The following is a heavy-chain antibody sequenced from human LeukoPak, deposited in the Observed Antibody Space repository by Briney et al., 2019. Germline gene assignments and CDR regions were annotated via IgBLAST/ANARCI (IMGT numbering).Heavy chain of an antibody. D-gene: IGHD3-10*01. CDR1: GGSISSYY. Sequence: SETLSLTCTVSGGSISSYYWSWIRQPPGKGLEWIGRIYYSGSTYYNPSLKSRVTISVDTSKNQFSLKLSSVTAADTAVYYCASPNVPTYYYGSGSYSGFDYWGQGTLVTVSS. CDR3: ASPNVPTYYYGSGSYSGFDY. V-gene: IGHV4-59*05. J-gene: IGHJ4*02. CDR2: IYYSGST.